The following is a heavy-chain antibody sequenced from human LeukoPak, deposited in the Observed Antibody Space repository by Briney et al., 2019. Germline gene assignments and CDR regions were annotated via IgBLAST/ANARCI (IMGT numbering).Heavy chain of an antibody. CDR2: ISPSGPNT. CDR1: GFTFSSYG. J-gene: IGHJ6*03. Sequence: GGTLRLSCAASGFTFSSYGMSWVRQAPGKGLEWVSAISPSGPNTYYADSVKGRFIISRDNSKNMLYLQMSSLRAEDTAVYYCAKGGSDSSGYYSLYYYYYMDVWGKGTTVTISS. V-gene: IGHV3-23*01. CDR3: AKGGSDSSGYYSLYYYYYMDV. D-gene: IGHD3-22*01.